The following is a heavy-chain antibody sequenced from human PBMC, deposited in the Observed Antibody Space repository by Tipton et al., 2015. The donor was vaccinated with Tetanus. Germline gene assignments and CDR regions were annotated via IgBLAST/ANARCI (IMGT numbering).Heavy chain of an antibody. Sequence: TLSLTCTVSGGSISSGGYYWSWIRQHPGKGLEWIGDIYYSGSTYYNPSLKSRVTISVDTSKNQFSLKLNSVTAADTAVYYCARDQARGARGWNYFAYWGQGTLVTVFS. D-gene: IGHD1-26*01. CDR3: ARDQARGARGWNYFAY. J-gene: IGHJ4*02. V-gene: IGHV4-31*03. CDR1: GGSISSGGYY. CDR2: IYYSGST.